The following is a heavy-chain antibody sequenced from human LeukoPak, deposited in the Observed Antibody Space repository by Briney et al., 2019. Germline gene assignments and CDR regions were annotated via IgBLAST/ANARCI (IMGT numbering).Heavy chain of an antibody. J-gene: IGHJ2*01. CDR3: ARHHCSSTSCYRRYFDL. D-gene: IGHD2-2*02. Sequence: SETLSLTCTVSGDSISSYYWSWIRQPPGKGLEWIGYIYTSGSTNYNPSLKSRVTISVDTSKNQFSLKLSSVTAADTAVYYCARHHCSSTSCYRRYFDLWGRGTLVTVSS. CDR1: GDSISSYY. V-gene: IGHV4-4*09. CDR2: IYTSGST.